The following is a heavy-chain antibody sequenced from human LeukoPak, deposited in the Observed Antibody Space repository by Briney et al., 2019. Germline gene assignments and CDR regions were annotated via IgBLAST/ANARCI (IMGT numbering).Heavy chain of an antibody. CDR2: TYTSGST. Sequence: PSETLSLTCTVSGGSISSYYWSWIRQPAGKGLEWIGRTYTSGSTNYNPSLKSRVTISVDKSKNQFSLKLSSVTAADTAVYYCARAGSSGWYYFDYWGQGTLVTVSS. CDR3: ARAGSSGWYYFDY. D-gene: IGHD6-19*01. J-gene: IGHJ4*02. CDR1: GGSISSYY. V-gene: IGHV4-4*07.